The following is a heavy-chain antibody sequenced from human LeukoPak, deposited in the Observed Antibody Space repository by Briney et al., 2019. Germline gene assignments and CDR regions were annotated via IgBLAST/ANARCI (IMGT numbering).Heavy chain of an antibody. V-gene: IGHV4-30-4*08. CDR2: IYYSGST. J-gene: IGHJ4*02. CDR3: ATRDDYYDSSGYYTFDY. Sequence: SETLSLTCTVSGGSISSGDYYWSWIRQPPGKGLEWIGYIYYSGSTYYNPSLKSRVTISVDTSKNQFSLKLSSVTAADTAVYYCATRDDYYDSSGYYTFDYWGQGTLVTVSS. CDR1: GGSISSGDYY. D-gene: IGHD3-22*01.